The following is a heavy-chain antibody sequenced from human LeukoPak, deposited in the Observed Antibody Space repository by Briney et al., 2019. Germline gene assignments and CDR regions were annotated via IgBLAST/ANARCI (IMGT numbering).Heavy chain of an antibody. CDR3: ARTLVLLWFGELSGWFDP. Sequence: ASVKVSCKASGGTFSSYAISWVRQAPGQGLEWMGRIIPILGIANYAQKFQGRVTNTADKSTSTAYMELSSLRSEDTAVYYCARTLVLLWFGELSGWFDPWGQGTLVTVSS. V-gene: IGHV1-69*04. D-gene: IGHD3-10*01. CDR1: GGTFSSYA. J-gene: IGHJ5*02. CDR2: IIPILGIA.